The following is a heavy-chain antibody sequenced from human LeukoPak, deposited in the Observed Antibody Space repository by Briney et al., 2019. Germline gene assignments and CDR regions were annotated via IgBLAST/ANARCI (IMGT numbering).Heavy chain of an antibody. CDR2: ISWNSGSI. V-gene: IGHV3-9*01. CDR3: AKDLYYYDSSGLGEGFDY. Sequence: PGGSLRLSCAASGFTFDDYAMHWVRQAPGKGLEWVSGISWNSGSIGYADSVKGRFTISRDNAKNSLYLQMNSLRAEDTALYYCAKDLYYYDSSGLGEGFDYWGQGTLVTVSS. CDR1: GFTFDDYA. J-gene: IGHJ4*02. D-gene: IGHD3-22*01.